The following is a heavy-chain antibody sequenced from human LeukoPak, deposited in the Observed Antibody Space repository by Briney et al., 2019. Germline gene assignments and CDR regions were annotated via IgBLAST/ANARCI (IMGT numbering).Heavy chain of an antibody. J-gene: IGHJ2*01. CDR1: GGSISSSSYY. D-gene: IGHD4-23*01. Sequence: SETLSLTCTVSGGSISSSSYYWGWIRQPPGKGLEWIGSIYYSGSTYYNPSLKSRVTISVDTSKNQFSLKLSSVTAAGTAVYYCAIGGNSWYFDLWGRGTLVTVSS. V-gene: IGHV4-39*01. CDR3: AIGGNSWYFDL. CDR2: IYYSGST.